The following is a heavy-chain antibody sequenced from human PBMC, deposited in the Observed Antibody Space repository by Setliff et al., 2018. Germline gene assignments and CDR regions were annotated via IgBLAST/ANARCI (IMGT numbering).Heavy chain of an antibody. CDR1: GLTFSSYE. J-gene: IGHJ5*02. V-gene: IGHV3-48*03. CDR3: ARESVAATYNWFDP. Sequence: GGSLRLSCGVFGLTFSSYEMIWVRQAPGKGLELVSYISDSGSTKYYADSVKGRFTISRDNAKNSLYLQMNSLRAEDTAVYYCARESVAATYNWFDPWGQGTLVTVSS. CDR2: ISDSGSTK. D-gene: IGHD2-15*01.